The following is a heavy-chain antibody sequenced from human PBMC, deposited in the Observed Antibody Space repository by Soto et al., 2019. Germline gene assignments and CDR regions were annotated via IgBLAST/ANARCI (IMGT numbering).Heavy chain of an antibody. V-gene: IGHV1-69*06. Sequence: SVKFSCKASGGTFSSYAIRWVRQAPGQGLEWMGGIIPIFGTANYAQKFQGRVTITADKSTSTAYMELSSLRSEDTAVYYCASSPGYSSSWYIYYYGMDVWGQGTTVTVS. CDR2: IIPIFGTA. CDR3: ASSPGYSSSWYIYYYGMDV. D-gene: IGHD6-13*01. CDR1: GGTFSSYA. J-gene: IGHJ6*02.